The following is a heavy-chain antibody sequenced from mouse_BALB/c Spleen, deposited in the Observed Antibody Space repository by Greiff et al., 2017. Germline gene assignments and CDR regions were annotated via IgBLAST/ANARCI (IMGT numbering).Heavy chain of an antibody. Sequence: EVKLVESGGDLVKPGGSLKLSCAASGFTFSSYGMSWVRQTPDKRLEWVATISSGGSYTYYPDSVKGRFTISRDNAKNTLYLQMSSLKSEDTAMYYCARLPDYYGSSYEAMDYWGQGTSVTVSS. V-gene: IGHV5-6*01. D-gene: IGHD1-1*01. J-gene: IGHJ4*01. CDR2: ISSGGSYT. CDR3: ARLPDYYGSSYEAMDY. CDR1: GFTFSSYG.